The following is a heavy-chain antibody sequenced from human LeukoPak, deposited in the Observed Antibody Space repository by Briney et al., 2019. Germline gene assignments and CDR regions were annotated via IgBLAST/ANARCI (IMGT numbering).Heavy chain of an antibody. Sequence: SQTLSLTCAISGDSVSSNSAAWNWIRQSPSRGLEWLGRTYYRSKWYNDYAVSVKSRITINPDTSKNQFSLQLNSVTSEDTAVYYCARSPVSIAARHAYVMDVWGQGTTVTVSS. CDR3: ARSPVSIAARHAYVMDV. CDR1: GDSVSSNSAA. CDR2: TYYRSKWYN. D-gene: IGHD6-13*01. V-gene: IGHV6-1*01. J-gene: IGHJ6*02.